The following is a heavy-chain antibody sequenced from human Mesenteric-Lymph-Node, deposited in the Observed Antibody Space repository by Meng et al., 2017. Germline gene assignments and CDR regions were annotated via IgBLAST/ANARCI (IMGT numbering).Heavy chain of an antibody. CDR3: AKSLEAAATGFDY. Sequence: QVQLVESGGGVVQPGRSLSLSCAASGFTFSSYGMHWVRQAPGKGLEWVALISYDGNKKYYGDSVKGRFTISRDISKNTLYLQMNSLRPEDTAVYFCAKSLEAAATGFDYWGQGTLVTVSS. J-gene: IGHJ4*02. CDR1: GFTFSSYG. V-gene: IGHV3-30*18. CDR2: ISYDGNKK. D-gene: IGHD2-15*01.